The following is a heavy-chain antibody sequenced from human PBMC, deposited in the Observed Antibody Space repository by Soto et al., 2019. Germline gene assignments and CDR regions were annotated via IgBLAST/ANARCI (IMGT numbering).Heavy chain of an antibody. CDR1: VGSISSYY. CDR3: ARDLWGYCGADCYPLDV. CDR2: IFYSGKI. Sequence: SETLSLTCTVSVGSISSYYWSWIRQPPGKGLEWIGYIFYSGKIDYNPSLKSRVTMSVDMSKNQISLKLTSVTAADTAVYYCARDLWGYCGADCYPLDVWGQGTTVTVSS. J-gene: IGHJ6*02. D-gene: IGHD2-21*02. V-gene: IGHV4-59*01.